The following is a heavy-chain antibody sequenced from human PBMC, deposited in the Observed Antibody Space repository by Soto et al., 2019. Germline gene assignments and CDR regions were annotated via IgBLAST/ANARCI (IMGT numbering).Heavy chain of an antibody. CDR1: EFTFATYW. D-gene: IGHD1-26*01. J-gene: IGHJ5*02. V-gene: IGHV3-7*05. Sequence: GSLRVSCAASEFTFATYWMPGFPQVTGKGLEWVANIEGDGTEKNYVASVKGRFTVSRDNAKRSLYLQMNSLRVEDTAVYYCVRGLYTGSPHFVLWGQGTLVTVSS. CDR2: IEGDGTEK. CDR3: VRGLYTGSPHFVL.